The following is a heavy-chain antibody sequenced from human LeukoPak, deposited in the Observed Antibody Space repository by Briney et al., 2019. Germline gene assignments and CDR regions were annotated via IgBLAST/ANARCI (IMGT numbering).Heavy chain of an antibody. CDR1: GYTFTSYA. J-gene: IGHJ4*02. CDR2: ISTYNGDT. D-gene: IGHD5-24*01. V-gene: IGHV1-18*01. CDR3: ARTASDGYNYSPYFDY. Sequence: ASVKVSCKASGYTFTSYAISWVRQASGQGLEWMGWISTYNGDTNYAQSLQGRVTMTTDTSTSTAYMELRSLRSDDTAVYYCARTASDGYNYSPYFDYWGQGTLVTVSS.